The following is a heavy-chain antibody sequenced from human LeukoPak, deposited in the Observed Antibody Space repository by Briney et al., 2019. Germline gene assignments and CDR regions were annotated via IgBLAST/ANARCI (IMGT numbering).Heavy chain of an antibody. Sequence: GGSLRLSCAASGFTFSSYGMHWVRQAPGKRLEWVAVISYDGSNKYYADSVKGRFTISRDNSKNTLYLQMNSLRAEDTAVYYCAKESTLTTDLDYWGQGTLVTVSS. CDR2: ISYDGSNK. D-gene: IGHD4-11*01. CDR3: AKESTLTTDLDY. J-gene: IGHJ4*02. CDR1: GFTFSSYG. V-gene: IGHV3-30*18.